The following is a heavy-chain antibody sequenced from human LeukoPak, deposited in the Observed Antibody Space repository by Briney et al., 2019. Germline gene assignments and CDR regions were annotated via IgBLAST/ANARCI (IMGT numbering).Heavy chain of an antibody. CDR2: ISASGTTT. CDR3: AKSSIFYDSSGYYVGEKYYFDY. D-gene: IGHD3-22*01. J-gene: IGHJ4*02. CDR1: GFTFSSYA. V-gene: IGHV3-23*01. Sequence: GGSLRLSCAASGFTFSSYAMSWVRHAPGKGLEWVSAISASGTTTYYADSVQGRFTISRDNSKNTLYLQINSLRAEDTAVYYCAKSSIFYDSSGYYVGEKYYFDYWGQGTLVTVSS.